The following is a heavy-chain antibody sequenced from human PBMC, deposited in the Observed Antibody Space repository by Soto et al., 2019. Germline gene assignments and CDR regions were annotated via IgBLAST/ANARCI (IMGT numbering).Heavy chain of an antibody. V-gene: IGHV1-2*04. CDR3: ARGQDIVVVVASTGWFDP. D-gene: IGHD2-15*01. Sequence: QVQLVQTGAEVKKPGASVKGSCKASGYTFTGYYMHWVRQAPGQGLAWMGWINPKSGGTNYAQKFQGWVTMTRDTCLSTAYSELSRLRSDDTAVYYCARGQDIVVVVASTGWFDPWGQGTLVTVSS. CDR1: GYTFTGYY. J-gene: IGHJ5*02. CDR2: INPKSGGT.